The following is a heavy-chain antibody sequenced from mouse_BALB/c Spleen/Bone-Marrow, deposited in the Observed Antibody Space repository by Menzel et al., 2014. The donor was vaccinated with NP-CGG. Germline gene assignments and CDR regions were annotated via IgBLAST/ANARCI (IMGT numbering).Heavy chain of an antibody. V-gene: IGHV7-3*02. CDR2: IRNKANGYTT. CDR1: GFTFTDYY. Sequence: EVKLMESGGGLVQPGGSLRLSCATSGFTFTDYYMNWVRQPPGKALEWLAFIRNKANGYTTEYSASVKGRFTISRDNSQNILYLQMYTLRAEDSATYFCARDMGGLLFDTWGQGTTLTVSS. J-gene: IGHJ2*01. CDR3: ARDMGGLLFDT. D-gene: IGHD1-1*01.